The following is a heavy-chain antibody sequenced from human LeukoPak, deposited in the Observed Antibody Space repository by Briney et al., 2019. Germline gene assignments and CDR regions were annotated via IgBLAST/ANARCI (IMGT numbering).Heavy chain of an antibody. CDR3: ASTRANWGPGHFDY. J-gene: IGHJ4*02. Sequence: SETLSLTCTVSGGSISSYYWSWIRQPPGKGLEWSGYIYYSGSTNYNPSLKRRVTISVDTSKNQFSLKLSSVTAADTAVYYCASTRANWGPGHFDYWGQGTLVTVSS. D-gene: IGHD7-27*01. CDR1: GGSISSYY. V-gene: IGHV4-59*01. CDR2: IYYSGST.